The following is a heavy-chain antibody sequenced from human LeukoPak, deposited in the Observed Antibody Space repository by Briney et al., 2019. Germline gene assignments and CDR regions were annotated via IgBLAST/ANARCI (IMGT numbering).Heavy chain of an antibody. V-gene: IGHV3-23*01. Sequence: GGSLRLSCLTSGFTLSTNAMSWVRQAPGKGLEWISGISGSGASTYYADSVEGRFTISRDDSRNTLYLQMNSLRGDDTAVYYCAKDVGKWESLHFFDYWGQGTLVTVSS. CDR1: GFTLSTNA. CDR3: AKDVGKWESLHFFDY. D-gene: IGHD1-26*01. J-gene: IGHJ4*02. CDR2: ISGSGAST.